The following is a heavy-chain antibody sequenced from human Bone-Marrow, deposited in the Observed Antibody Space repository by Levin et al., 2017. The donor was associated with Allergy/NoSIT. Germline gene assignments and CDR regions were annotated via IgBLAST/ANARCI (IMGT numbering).Heavy chain of an antibody. CDR2: IKQDGSEK. CDR1: GFTFSSYW. J-gene: IGHJ6*02. V-gene: IGHV3-7*01. CDR3: ARKYSSGWFTYYYYGMDV. D-gene: IGHD6-19*01. Sequence: GGSLRLSCAASGFTFSSYWMSWVRQAPGKGLEWVANIKQDGSEKYYVDSVKGRFTISRDNAKNSLYLQMNSLRAEDTAVYYCARKYSSGWFTYYYYGMDVWGQGTTVTVSS.